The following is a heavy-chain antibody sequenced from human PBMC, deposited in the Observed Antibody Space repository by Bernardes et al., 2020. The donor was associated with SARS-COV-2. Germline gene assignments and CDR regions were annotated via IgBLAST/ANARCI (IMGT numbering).Heavy chain of an antibody. D-gene: IGHD3-22*01. CDR1: GGSFNDYS. Sequence: SETLSPTCAVYGGSFNDYSWTWIRQAPGKGLEWIGEVNHSGSTKYNPSLRSRVTISLDTSKNQFSLKLSSVTAADTAVYYCARGASGVNMILVVIGFSYYFDYWGQGTLVTVSS. CDR3: ARGASGVNMILVVIGFSYYFDY. CDR2: VNHSGST. V-gene: IGHV4-34*01. J-gene: IGHJ4*02.